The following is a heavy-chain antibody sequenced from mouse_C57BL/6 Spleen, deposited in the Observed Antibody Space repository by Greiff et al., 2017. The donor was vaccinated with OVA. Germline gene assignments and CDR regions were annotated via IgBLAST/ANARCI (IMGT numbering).Heavy chain of an antibody. V-gene: IGHV1-76*01. CDR2: IYPGSGNT. CDR1: GYTFTDYY. Sequence: QVTLKVSGAELVRPGASVKLSCKASGYTFTDYYINWVKQRPGQGLEWIARIYPGSGNTYYNEKFKGKATLTAEKSSSTAYMQLSSLTSEDSAVYFCARGGVYGVAYWGQGTLVTVSA. J-gene: IGHJ3*01. CDR3: ARGGVYGVAY. D-gene: IGHD1-1*01.